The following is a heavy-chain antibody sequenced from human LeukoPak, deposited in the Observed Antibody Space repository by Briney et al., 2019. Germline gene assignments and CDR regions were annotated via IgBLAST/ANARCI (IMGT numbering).Heavy chain of an antibody. Sequence: GGSLRLSCAASGFTFSSYNMNWVRQAPGKGLEWVGRVRNKANGYRTEYAASVKGRFTVSGDASKSSLYLQMNSLKIEDTAVYYCARSGYCGAGTCYSDYFDYWGQGTLVTVSS. CDR3: ARSGYCGAGTCYSDYFDY. D-gene: IGHD2-15*01. CDR2: VRNKANGYRT. CDR1: GFTFSSYN. J-gene: IGHJ4*02. V-gene: IGHV3-72*01.